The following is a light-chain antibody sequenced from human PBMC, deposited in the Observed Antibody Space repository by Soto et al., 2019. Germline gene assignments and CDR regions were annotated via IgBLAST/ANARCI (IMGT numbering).Light chain of an antibody. CDR2: GAS. J-gene: IGKJ4*01. V-gene: IGKV3-20*01. Sequence: EIVLTQSPGTLSLSPGERATLSCRASQSVSSSYLAWYQQKPGQAPRLLIYGASSRATGIPDRFSGSASGTDLNLTISRLEPEDFAVYYCQQYGSSPRLTFGGGTKVEIK. CDR1: QSVSSSY. CDR3: QQYGSSPRLT.